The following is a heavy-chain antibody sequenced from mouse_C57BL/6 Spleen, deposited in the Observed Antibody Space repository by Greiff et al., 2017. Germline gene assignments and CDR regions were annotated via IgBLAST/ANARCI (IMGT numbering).Heavy chain of an antibody. V-gene: IGHV1-39*01. Sequence: VQLKESGPELVKPGASVKISCKASGYSFPDYNMNWVKQSNGKSLEWIGVINPNYGTTSYNQKFKGKATLTVDQSSSTAYMQLNRLTSADSAVYYSARTRNSTGRGLADWGQGTLVTGSA. CDR2: INPNYGTT. CDR1: GYSFPDYN. D-gene: IGHD3-2*02. J-gene: IGHJ3*01. CDR3: ARTRNSTGRGLAD.